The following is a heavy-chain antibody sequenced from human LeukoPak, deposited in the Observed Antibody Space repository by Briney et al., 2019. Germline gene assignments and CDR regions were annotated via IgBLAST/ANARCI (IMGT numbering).Heavy chain of an antibody. CDR3: AKGSLGDYYDSSGYYTYFQH. Sequence: GGSLRLSCAASGFTFDDYAMHLVRQAPGKGLEWVSGISWNSGSIGYADSVKGRFTISRDNAKNSLYLQMNSLRAEDTALYYCAKGSLGDYYDSSGYYTYFQHWGQGTLVTVSS. CDR1: GFTFDDYA. D-gene: IGHD3-22*01. V-gene: IGHV3-9*01. J-gene: IGHJ1*01. CDR2: ISWNSGSI.